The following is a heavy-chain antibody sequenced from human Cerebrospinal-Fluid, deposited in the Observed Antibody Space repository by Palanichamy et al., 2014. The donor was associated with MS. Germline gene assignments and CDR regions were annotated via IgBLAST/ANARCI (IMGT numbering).Heavy chain of an antibody. CDR2: ISASGATT. J-gene: IGHJ4*02. Sequence: EVQLLESGGGLVQPGGSLRLSCVVSGFTFNNYAMNWVRQAPGKGLEWVSVISASGATTEYADSVKGRFTISRDNSQNTLYLQMNSLRAEDTAVYYCAKYGGSGYYSAPYYFDHWGQGTLVTVSS. CDR1: GFTFNNYA. D-gene: IGHD3-22*01. CDR3: AKYGGSGYYSAPYYFDH. V-gene: IGHV3-23*01.